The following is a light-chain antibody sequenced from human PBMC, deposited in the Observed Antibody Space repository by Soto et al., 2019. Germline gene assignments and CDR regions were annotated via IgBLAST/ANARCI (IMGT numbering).Light chain of an antibody. CDR2: DTS. CDR1: YNVNSN. J-gene: IGKJ5*01. V-gene: IGKV3-20*01. CDR3: RQYGTSEII. Sequence: TQSPVTLSLSSGEGASLSCRASYNVNSNLAWYQVKPGQAPRLLIYDTSSRATVIPARFSGSGSGTDFTLPITRLGPEDWSLVYWRQYGTSEIIFGLGTRLDIK.